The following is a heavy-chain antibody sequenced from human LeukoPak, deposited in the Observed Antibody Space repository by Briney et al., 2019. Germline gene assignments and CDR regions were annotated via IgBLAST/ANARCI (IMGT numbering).Heavy chain of an antibody. CDR1: GFTLSNYS. D-gene: IGHD4-17*01. CDR2: ISSSSSYI. J-gene: IGHJ4*02. V-gene: IGHV3-21*01. Sequence: GGSLRLSCAASGFTLSNYSMNWVRQAPGKGLEWVAFISSSSSYIFYADSLKGRFTISRDNAKNSLYLQMNSLRADDTAVYYCARDLAYGDDGLWGQGTLVTVSS. CDR3: ARDLAYGDDGL.